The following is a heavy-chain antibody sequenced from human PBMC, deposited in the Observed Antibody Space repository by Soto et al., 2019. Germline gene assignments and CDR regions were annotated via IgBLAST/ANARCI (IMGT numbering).Heavy chain of an antibody. J-gene: IGHJ5*02. CDR1: GASISGFY. CDR2: IYATGAT. V-gene: IGHV4-4*07. CDR3: VRDGTKTLRDWFDP. D-gene: IGHD1-1*01. Sequence: SETLSLTCTVSGASISGFYWSWIRKSAGEGLAWSGRIYATGATDYNPSPKSRVMMSVDKSKKQFSLKLRSVTAADTAVYYCVRDGTKTLRDWFDPWGQGISVTVSS.